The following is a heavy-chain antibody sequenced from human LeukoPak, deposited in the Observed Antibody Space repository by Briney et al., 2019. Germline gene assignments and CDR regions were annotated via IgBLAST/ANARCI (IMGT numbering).Heavy chain of an antibody. CDR1: GFTVSSSY. CDR3: AKDRLDYGNWFDP. CDR2: IYSGGST. Sequence: PGGSLRLSCAASGFTVSSSYMSWVRQAPGRGLEWVSVIYSGGSTDYAESVKGRFTISRDNSKNTLYLQMNSLRAEDTAVYYCAKDRLDYGNWFDPWGQGTLVTVSS. V-gene: IGHV3-66*01. D-gene: IGHD4-17*01. J-gene: IGHJ5*02.